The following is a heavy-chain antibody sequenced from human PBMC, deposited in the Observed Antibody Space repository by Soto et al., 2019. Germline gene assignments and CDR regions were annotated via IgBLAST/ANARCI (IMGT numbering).Heavy chain of an antibody. CDR1: GDSLRSSYHY. CDR3: VRVEMYAGEFTPNFDP. J-gene: IGHJ5*02. V-gene: IGHV4-39*01. Sequence: PSETLSLTCTVSGDSLRSSYHYWGWIRQLPGKGLEWIGSVYYTGNTYYNPSLKSRVSISVDMATNEISLRLRAESVADTAVYYCVRVEMYAGEFTPNFDPWGPGTLVTVSS. D-gene: IGHD2-8*01. CDR2: VYYTGNT.